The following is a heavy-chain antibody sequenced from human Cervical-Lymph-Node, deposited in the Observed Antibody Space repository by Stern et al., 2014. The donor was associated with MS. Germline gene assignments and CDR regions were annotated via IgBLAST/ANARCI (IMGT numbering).Heavy chain of an antibody. V-gene: IGHV4-31*03. CDR3: VRNFYGSGNYHNWYDP. Sequence: QVQLQESGPGLVKPSQTLSLTCTVSGDSIRSGGYHWTWIRQHPGKGLEWLGDVYYTGSTYYNPSLKNRLAISVDTSKNQFSLKLTSVTAADTAVYYCVRNFYGSGNYHNWYDPWGQGTLVTVSS. CDR1: GDSIRSGGYH. J-gene: IGHJ5*02. D-gene: IGHD3-10*01. CDR2: VYYTGST.